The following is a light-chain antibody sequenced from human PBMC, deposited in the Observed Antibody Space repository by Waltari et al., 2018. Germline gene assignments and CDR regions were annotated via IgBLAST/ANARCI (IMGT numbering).Light chain of an antibody. CDR1: QSLLYDSNNRNY. CDR2: WAY. J-gene: IGKJ1*01. CDR3: HQYANSPWT. V-gene: IGKV4-1*01. Sequence: IVVTQSPDSLAVSLGERVTINCRSNQSLLYDSNNRNYLAWYQQKPGQPPRPLIYWAYIRQSGVPDRFTGSGSGTDFTLTISSLQAEDVAVYYCHQYANSPWTFGQGTKVEVK.